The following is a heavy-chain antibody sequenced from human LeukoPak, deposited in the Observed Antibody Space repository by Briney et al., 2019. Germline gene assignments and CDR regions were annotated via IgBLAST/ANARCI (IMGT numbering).Heavy chain of an antibody. V-gene: IGHV4-61*05. CDR3: ASRLSSGWYGGAFDI. CDR1: GGSISSSSYY. CDR2: IYYSGST. Sequence: KPSETLSLTCTVSGGSISSSSYYWGWIRQPPGKGLEWIGYIYYSGSTNYNPSLKSRVTISVDTSKNQFSLKLSSVTAADTAVYYCASRLSSGWYGGAFDIWGQGTMVTVSS. D-gene: IGHD6-19*01. J-gene: IGHJ3*02.